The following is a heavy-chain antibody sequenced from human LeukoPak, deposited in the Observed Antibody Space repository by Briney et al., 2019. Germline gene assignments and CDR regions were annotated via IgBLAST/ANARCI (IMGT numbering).Heavy chain of an antibody. Sequence: PGGSLRLSCAASGFTFTSYGMSWVWQAQGKGMEWVSVVSARGSSTYYTDSLPCRFTIPRDNSKNTPYLQMNSLRAEDTAVYYCAKDPLVNSHEYFDYWGQGTLVTVSS. CDR2: VSARGSST. CDR1: GFTFTSYG. CDR3: AKDPLVNSHEYFDY. V-gene: IGHV3-23*01. J-gene: IGHJ4*02. D-gene: IGHD2/OR15-2a*01.